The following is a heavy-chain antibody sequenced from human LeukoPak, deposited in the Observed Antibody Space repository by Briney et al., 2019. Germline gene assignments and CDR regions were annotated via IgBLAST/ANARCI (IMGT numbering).Heavy chain of an antibody. D-gene: IGHD3-22*01. CDR1: GYTFTSYD. J-gene: IGHJ3*02. CDR2: MNPNSGNT. V-gene: IGHV1-8*01. CDR3: ASPPPYYYDSSGYRDERDAFDI. Sequence: ASVKVSCKASGYTFTSYDINWVRQATGQGLEWMGWMNPNSGNTGYAQKFRGRVTMTRNTSISTAYMELSSLRSEDTAVYYCASPPPYYYDSSGYRDERDAFDIWGQGTMVTVSS.